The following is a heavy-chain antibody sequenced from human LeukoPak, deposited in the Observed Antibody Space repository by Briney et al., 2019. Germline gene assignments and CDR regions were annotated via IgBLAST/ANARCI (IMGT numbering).Heavy chain of an antibody. V-gene: IGHV1-69*13. CDR1: GGTFSSYA. D-gene: IGHD2-15*01. CDR3: ARGYCSGGSCPTGFDY. CDR2: IIPIFGTS. J-gene: IGHJ4*02. Sequence: ASVKVSCKASGGTFSSYAISWVRQAPGQGLEWMGGIIPIFGTSNYAQKFQGRVTITADESTSTAYMELSSPRSEDTAVYYCARGYCSGGSCPTGFDYWGQGTLVTVSS.